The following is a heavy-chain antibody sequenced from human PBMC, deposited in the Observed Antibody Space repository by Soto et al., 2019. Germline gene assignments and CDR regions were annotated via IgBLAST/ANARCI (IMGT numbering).Heavy chain of an antibody. CDR1: GGSITSFY. Sequence: SETLSLTCAVSGGSITSFYYNWIRQPPGKGLEWIGSVLSSESAYYNPSLKSRATMSIDASKNQFSLTLTSVTAADTAFYYCAAGGSGSAAYWGQGSLVTV. CDR2: VLSSESA. V-gene: IGHV4-59*01. CDR3: AAGGSGSAAY. J-gene: IGHJ4*02. D-gene: IGHD3-10*01.